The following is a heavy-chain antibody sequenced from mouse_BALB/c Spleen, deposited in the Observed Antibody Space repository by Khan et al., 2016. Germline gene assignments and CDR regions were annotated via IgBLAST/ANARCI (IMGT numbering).Heavy chain of an antibody. V-gene: IGHV9-3*02. Sequence: QIQLVQSGPELKKPGETVKISCKASEYTFTNYGMNWVKQAPGKGLKWMGWINTNTGEPTYAEEFKGRFAFSLETSASTAYLQINNLKNGDTATYFCARYGYDGFDYWGQGTTLTVSS. J-gene: IGHJ2*01. CDR1: EYTFTNYG. CDR2: INTNTGEP. D-gene: IGHD2-2*01. CDR3: ARYGYDGFDY.